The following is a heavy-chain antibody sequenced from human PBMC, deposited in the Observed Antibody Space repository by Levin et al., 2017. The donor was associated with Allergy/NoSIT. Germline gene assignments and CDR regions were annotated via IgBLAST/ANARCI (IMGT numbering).Heavy chain of an antibody. V-gene: IGHV1-2*02. J-gene: IGHJ5*02. CDR1: GSTFTDQL. Sequence: GGSLRLSCKASGSTFTDQLMHWVRQAPGQGLEWMGWINPNTGGTSYSQKIQGRVTMTRDTSISTAYMELTRLRSDDTAVYYCASSVVRGVRRLDPWGQGTLVTVSS. D-gene: IGHD3-10*01. CDR2: INPNTGGT. CDR3: ASSVVRGVRRLDP.